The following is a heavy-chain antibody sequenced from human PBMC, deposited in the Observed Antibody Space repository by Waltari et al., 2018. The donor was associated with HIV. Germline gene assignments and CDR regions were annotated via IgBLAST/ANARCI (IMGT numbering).Heavy chain of an antibody. CDR2: FYTSGST. CDR3: ARDGVGQWELPDAFDI. Sequence: QVQLQESGPGLVKPSETLSITCTVSGGSISNYYWSWIRQPAGKGLEWIGRFYTSGSTNYNPSLKSRVTMSVDTSKNQISLKLSSVTAADTAVYYCARDGVGQWELPDAFDIWGQGTMVTVSS. V-gene: IGHV4-4*07. J-gene: IGHJ3*02. CDR1: GGSISNYY. D-gene: IGHD1-26*01.